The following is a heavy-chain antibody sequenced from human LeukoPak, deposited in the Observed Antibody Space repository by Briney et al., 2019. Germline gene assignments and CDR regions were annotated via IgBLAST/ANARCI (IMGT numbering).Heavy chain of an antibody. V-gene: IGHV4-61*02. CDR3: ARGGYCGGHCYFYY. CDR2: IYTSGST. Sequence: PSETLSLTCTVSGGSISSGSYYWSWIRQPAGKGLEWIGRIYTSGSTNYNPSLKSRVSISVATSKNQSSLRLGSATAADTAVYYCARGGYCGGHCYFYYWGQGTLVTVSS. D-gene: IGHD2-21*02. J-gene: IGHJ4*02. CDR1: GGSISSGSYY.